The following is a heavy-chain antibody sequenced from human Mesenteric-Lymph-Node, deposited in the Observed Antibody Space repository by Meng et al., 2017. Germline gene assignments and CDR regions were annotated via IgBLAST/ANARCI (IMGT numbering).Heavy chain of an antibody. D-gene: IGHD3-3*02. CDR1: GGSITSTSSY. V-gene: IGHV4-39*07. CDR2: IYYRGST. J-gene: IGHJ4*02. CDR3: VISSHN. Sequence: QVPLKESGPGLGKPYQPLSPTCTVSGGSITSTSSYWGWVRQPPGKGLEWIGSIYYRGSTNYNPSLKSRISMSVDMSKNQFSLKVNSVTAVDTAIYYCVISSHNWGQGTLVTVSS.